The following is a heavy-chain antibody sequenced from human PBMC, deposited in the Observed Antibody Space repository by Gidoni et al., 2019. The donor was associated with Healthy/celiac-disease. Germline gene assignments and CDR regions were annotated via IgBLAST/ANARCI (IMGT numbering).Heavy chain of an antibody. Sequence: QVQLQESGPGLVKPSQTLSLTCTVSGGSISSGGYYWSWIRQHPGKGLEWIGYIYYSGSTYYNPSLKSRVTISVDTSKNQFSLKLSSVTAADTAVYYCARESAYYYDSSGYYQTRWLDPWGQGTLVTVSS. CDR3: ARESAYYYDSSGYYQTRWLDP. CDR1: GGSISSGGYY. V-gene: IGHV4-31*03. D-gene: IGHD3-22*01. J-gene: IGHJ5*02. CDR2: IYYSGST.